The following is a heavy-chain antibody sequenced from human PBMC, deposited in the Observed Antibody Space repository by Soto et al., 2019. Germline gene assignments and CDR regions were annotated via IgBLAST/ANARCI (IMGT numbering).Heavy chain of an antibody. CDR3: ARKDKSGYFNWFDP. CDR2: IFPSDSDT. J-gene: IGHJ5*02. Sequence: GESLKISCRTSGYRFTSYWIAWVRQMPGKGLEWMGIIFPSDSDTRYSPSFQGQVTISADRSTSTVFLQWASLKASDTAVYFCARKDKSGYFNWFDPWGQGTLVTSPQ. CDR1: GYRFTSYW. D-gene: IGHD3-22*01. V-gene: IGHV5-51*01.